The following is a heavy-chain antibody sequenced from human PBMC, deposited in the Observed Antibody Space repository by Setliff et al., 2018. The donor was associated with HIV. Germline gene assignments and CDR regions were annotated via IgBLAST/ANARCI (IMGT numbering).Heavy chain of an antibody. CDR2: IYTSGTT. CDR1: GVSISGHF. J-gene: IGHJ4*02. D-gene: IGHD2-8*02. Sequence: SETLTLTCFVSGVSISGHFWGWIRQPPGKGLEWIGYIYTSGTTEYNPSLDSRVTISVDTSRDQFSLNLRSVTAADTALYFCARLIHTGLLYFDYWGLGMLVTVSS. V-gene: IGHV4-4*09. CDR3: ARLIHTGLLYFDY.